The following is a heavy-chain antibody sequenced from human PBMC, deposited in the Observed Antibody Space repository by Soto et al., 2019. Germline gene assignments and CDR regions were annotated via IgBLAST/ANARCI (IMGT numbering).Heavy chain of an antibody. CDR1: GFTFISYA. CDR2: VNGSGDNT. V-gene: IGHV3-23*01. D-gene: IGHD6-19*01. J-gene: IGHJ5*02. Sequence: AGGSLRLSCAASGFTFISYAMTWVLQAPGKGLEWVSGVNGSGDNTYYADSVKGRFTISRDNSKNTLYLQMNSPRADATAVYYCAKVCLPRHWLVRGRFAPRGQETLVTVAS. CDR3: AKVCLPRHWLVRGRFAP.